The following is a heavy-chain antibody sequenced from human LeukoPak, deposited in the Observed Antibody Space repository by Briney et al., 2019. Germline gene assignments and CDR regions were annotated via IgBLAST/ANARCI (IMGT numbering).Heavy chain of an antibody. Sequence: SETLSLTCTVSGGSISSSSYYWGWIRQPPGKGLEWIGEINHSGSTNYNPSLKSRVTISVDTSKNQFSLKLSSVTAADTAVYYCARRVSSWPERGWFDPWGQGTLVTVSS. CDR2: INHSGST. D-gene: IGHD6-13*01. CDR1: GGSISSSSYY. CDR3: ARRVSSWPERGWFDP. J-gene: IGHJ5*02. V-gene: IGHV4-39*07.